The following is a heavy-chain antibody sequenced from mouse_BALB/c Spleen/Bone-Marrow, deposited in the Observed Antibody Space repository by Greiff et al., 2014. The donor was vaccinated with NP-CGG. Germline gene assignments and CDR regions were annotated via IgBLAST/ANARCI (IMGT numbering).Heavy chain of an antibody. Sequence: EVQRVESGGGLVQPGGSRKLSCAASGFTFSSFGMHWVRQAPEKGLEWVAYISSGSSTIYSADTVKGRFTISRDNPKNTLFLQMTSLRSEDTAMYYCARRYYFDDWGQGTTLTVSA. V-gene: IGHV5-17*02. CDR3: ARRYYFDD. J-gene: IGHJ2*01. CDR1: GFTFSSFG. CDR2: ISSGSSTI.